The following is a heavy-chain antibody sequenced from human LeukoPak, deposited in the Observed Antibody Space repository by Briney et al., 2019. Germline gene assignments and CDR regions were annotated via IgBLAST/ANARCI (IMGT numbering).Heavy chain of an antibody. CDR1: GDSISSYH. V-gene: IGHV4-59*01. D-gene: IGHD3-16*01. Sequence: PSETLSLTCTVSGDSISSYHWSWIRQPPGKGLEWIGYISYSGSTNYNPSLKSRVTISVDTPKNQFSLKLSSVTAADTAVYYCARVGRGDHTWGSYYSDHWGQGTLVTVSS. CDR3: ARVGRGDHTWGSYYSDH. CDR2: ISYSGST. J-gene: IGHJ4*02.